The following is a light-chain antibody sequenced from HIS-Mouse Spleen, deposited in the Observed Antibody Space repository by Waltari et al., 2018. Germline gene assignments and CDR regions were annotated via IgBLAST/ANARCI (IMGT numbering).Light chain of an antibody. J-gene: IGLJ2*01. CDR1: SSAVGGYNY. CDR3: SSYTSSSFNVV. V-gene: IGLV2-14*03. CDR2: DVS. Sequence: QSALTQPASVSGSPGQSITISCTGTSSAVGGYNYVPWYQPHPGKAPKLMIYDVSNRPSGVSNRFSGSKSGNTASLTISGLQAEDEADYYCSSYTSSSFNVVFGGGTKLTVL.